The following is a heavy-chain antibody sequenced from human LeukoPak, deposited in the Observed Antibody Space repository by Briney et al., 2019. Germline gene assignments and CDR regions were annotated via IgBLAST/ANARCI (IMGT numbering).Heavy chain of an antibody. CDR2: IIPIFGTA. CDR1: GGTFSSYT. CDR3: ASVITGPGGTIDY. V-gene: IGHV1-69*13. J-gene: IGHJ4*02. D-gene: IGHD1-20*01. Sequence: GASVKVSCKASGGTFSSYTISWVRQAPGQGLEWMGGIIPIFGTANYAQKFQGRVTITADESTSTAYMELSSLRSEDTAVYYCASVITGPGGTIDYWGQGTLVTVSS.